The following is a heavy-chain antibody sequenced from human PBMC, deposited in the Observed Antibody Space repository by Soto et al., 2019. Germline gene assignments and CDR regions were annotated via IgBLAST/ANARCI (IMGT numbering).Heavy chain of an antibody. Sequence: EVQLVESGGGLVQPCRSLRLSCAASGFTFDDYAMHWVRQAPGKGLEWVSGISWNSGSIGYADCVKGRFTISRDNAKNSLYLQMNSLRAEDTALYYCAKDGRGWLPSKGYFQHWGQGTLVNVSS. CDR2: ISWNSGSI. J-gene: IGHJ1*01. CDR3: AKDGRGWLPSKGYFQH. D-gene: IGHD5-12*01. V-gene: IGHV3-9*01. CDR1: GFTFDDYA.